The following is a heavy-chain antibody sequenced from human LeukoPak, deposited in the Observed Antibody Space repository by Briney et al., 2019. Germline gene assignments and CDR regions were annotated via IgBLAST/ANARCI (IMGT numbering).Heavy chain of an antibody. D-gene: IGHD3-22*01. V-gene: IGHV3-7*01. J-gene: IGHJ6*03. CDR1: GFTFSTYW. Sequence: GGSLRLSCAASGFTFSTYWMSWVRQAPGKGLEWVAKIKQDGSEKHYGDSVRGRFTISRDNAKNSLYLQMNSLRAEDTALYFCARDTYDSSGYHFYYMDVWGKGTTVTVSS. CDR2: IKQDGSEK. CDR3: ARDTYDSSGYHFYYMDV.